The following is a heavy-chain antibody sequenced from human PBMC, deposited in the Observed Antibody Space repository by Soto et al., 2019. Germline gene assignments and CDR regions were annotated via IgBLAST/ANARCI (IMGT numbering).Heavy chain of an antibody. CDR1: GFTFCTSA. Sequence: QVQLMESGGGVVQPGRSLRLSCAASGFTFCTSAMHWVRQAPGKGLEWVAVISFDGSNEYQADSVKGRFTISRDNSKNTVLLQMNSLRGEDTAVYYCAKDQGAGQTPEYFYGLDVWGQGTTVTVSS. CDR3: AKDQGAGQTPEYFYGLDV. V-gene: IGHV3-30-3*01. J-gene: IGHJ6*02. CDR2: ISFDGSNE.